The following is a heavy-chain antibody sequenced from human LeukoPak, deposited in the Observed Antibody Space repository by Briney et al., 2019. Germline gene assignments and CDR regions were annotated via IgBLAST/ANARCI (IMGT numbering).Heavy chain of an antibody. Sequence: GGSLRLSCAASGFTFSSYWMHWVRQAPGKGLVWVSRINSDGSSTSYADSVKGRFTISRDNSKNTLYLQMNSLRAEDTAVYYCAKTGIITMVRGVINARFDPWGQGTLVTVSS. CDR1: GFTFSSYW. CDR3: AKTGIITMVRGVINARFDP. J-gene: IGHJ5*02. D-gene: IGHD3-10*01. CDR2: INSDGSST. V-gene: IGHV3-74*01.